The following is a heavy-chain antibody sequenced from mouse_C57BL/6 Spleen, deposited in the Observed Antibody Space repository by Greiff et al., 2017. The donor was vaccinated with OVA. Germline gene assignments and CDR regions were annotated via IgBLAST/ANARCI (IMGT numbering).Heavy chain of an antibody. D-gene: IGHD1-1*01. V-gene: IGHV1-64*01. J-gene: IGHJ1*03. Sequence: VQLQQPGAELVKPGASVKLSCKASGYTFTSYWMHWVKQRPGQGLEWIGMIHPNSGSTNYNEKFKSKATLTVDKSSSPAYMQLSSLTSEDSAVYYCARSPDYYGSSPYFDVWGTGTTVTVSS. CDR1: GYTFTSYW. CDR3: ARSPDYYGSSPYFDV. CDR2: IHPNSGST.